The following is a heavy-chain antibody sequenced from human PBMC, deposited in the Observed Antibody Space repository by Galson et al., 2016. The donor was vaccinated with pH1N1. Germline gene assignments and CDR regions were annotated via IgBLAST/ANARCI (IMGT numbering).Heavy chain of an antibody. CDR3: AKDRDRSGPQHHYYYGMDI. V-gene: IGHV3-30*18. J-gene: IGHJ6*02. CDR1: GFTFSRYG. D-gene: IGHD3-22*01. Sequence: SLRLSCAASGFTFSRYGMHWVRQTPGKGLEWVAVISYDGRNEYYADSVTGRFTISRDNSRSTLYLQLNSLRGDDTAVYYCAKDRDRSGPQHHYYYGMDIWGRGTTVTVSS. CDR2: ISYDGRNE.